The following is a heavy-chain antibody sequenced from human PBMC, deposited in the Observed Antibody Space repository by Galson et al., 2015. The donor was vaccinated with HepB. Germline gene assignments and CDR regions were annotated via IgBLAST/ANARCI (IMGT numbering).Heavy chain of an antibody. D-gene: IGHD5-18*01. CDR1: GFTFSSYS. CDR3: ARESGDTAMAIGAFDI. CDR2: ISSSSSTI. J-gene: IGHJ3*02. V-gene: IGHV3-48*01. Sequence: SLRLSCAASGFTFSSYSMNWVRQAPGKGLEWVSYISSSSSTIYYADSVKGRFTISRDNAKNSLYLQMNSLRAEDTAVYYCARESGDTAMAIGAFDIWGQGTMVTVSS.